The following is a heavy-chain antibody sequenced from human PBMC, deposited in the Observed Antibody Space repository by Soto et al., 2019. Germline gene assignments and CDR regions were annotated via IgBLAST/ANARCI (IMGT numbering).Heavy chain of an antibody. D-gene: IGHD7-27*01. J-gene: IGHJ4*02. CDR1: GFTFSSHC. CDR3: ASSLLTPFDY. CDR2: INSDGSST. Sequence: PGLSMRLSCAASGFTFSSHCRHCVRQAPGKGLVWVSRINSDGSSTFYADSVKGRFTISRDNAKNTLYLQMNSLRAEDTAVYYCASSLLTPFDYWGQGTLVTVSS. V-gene: IGHV3-74*01.